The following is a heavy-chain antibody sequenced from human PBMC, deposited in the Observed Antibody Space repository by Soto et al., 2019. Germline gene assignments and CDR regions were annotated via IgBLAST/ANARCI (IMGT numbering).Heavy chain of an antibody. Sequence: ASVKVSCKASGYTFTSYYMHWVRQAPGQGLEWMGIINPSGGSTSSAQKFQGSVTMTRDTSTSTVYMELSSLRSEDTAVYYCASHVLRFLEWPAPFDYWGHGTLVTVSS. V-gene: IGHV1-46*01. CDR2: INPSGGST. D-gene: IGHD3-3*01. CDR1: GYTFTSYY. CDR3: ASHVLRFLEWPAPFDY. J-gene: IGHJ4*01.